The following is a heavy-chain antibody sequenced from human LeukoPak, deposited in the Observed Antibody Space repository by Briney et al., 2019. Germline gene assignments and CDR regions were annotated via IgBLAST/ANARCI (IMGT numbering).Heavy chain of an antibody. CDR3: ARALAADGTGYYFDY. J-gene: IGHJ4*02. V-gene: IGHV3-21*01. D-gene: IGHD6-13*01. CDR1: GFTFRTYS. Sequence: GGSLRLSCAASGFTFRTYSVNWVRQAPGKGLEWVSSISSSGTHIYYAYSVKGRFTISRDNAMNSLYLQMNSLRAEDTAVYYCARALAADGTGYYFDYWGQGTLVSVSS. CDR2: ISSSGTHI.